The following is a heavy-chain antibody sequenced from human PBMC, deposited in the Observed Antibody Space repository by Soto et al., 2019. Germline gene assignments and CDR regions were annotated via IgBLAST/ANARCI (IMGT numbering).Heavy chain of an antibody. CDR2: INNDGSST. V-gene: IGHV3-74*01. CDR3: AGGGVAGAGTYYNDY. D-gene: IGHD3-10*01. J-gene: IGHJ4*02. CDR1: GFTFSSYW. Sequence: EVQLVESGGGLVQPGGSLRLSCAASGFTFSSYWMHWVRQAPGKGLVWVSRINNDGSSTSYADPVKGRLTISRDNAKNTLYLQVNSLRAEDTAVYYCAGGGVAGAGTYYNDYWGRGTLVTVSS.